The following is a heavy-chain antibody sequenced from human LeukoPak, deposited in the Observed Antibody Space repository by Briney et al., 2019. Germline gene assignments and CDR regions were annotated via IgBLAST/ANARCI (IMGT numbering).Heavy chain of an antibody. J-gene: IGHJ4*02. CDR3: ARADYDFWSGYVDY. V-gene: IGHV4-30-4*08. CDR2: IYYSGST. D-gene: IGHD3-3*01. CDR1: GYSISSGYY. Sequence: PSETLSLTCTVSGYSISSGYYWSWIRQPPGKGLEWIGYIYYSGSTYYNPSLKSRVTISVDTSKNQFSLKLSSVTAADTAVYYCARADYDFWSGYVDYWGQGTLVTVSS.